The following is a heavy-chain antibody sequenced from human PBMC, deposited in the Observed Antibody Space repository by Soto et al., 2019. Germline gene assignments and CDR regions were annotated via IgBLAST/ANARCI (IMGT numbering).Heavy chain of an antibody. V-gene: IGHV1-18*01. J-gene: IGHJ4*02. CDR2: ISACNGNT. Sequence: ASVKVSCKASGYTFTTYGIAWVRQAPGQGLEWLGWISACNGNTNYAQKFQGRVTMTTETSTNTAYMEVRSLRSDDTAVYYCARDKGSKAWYYFFDFWGQGTLVTVSS. CDR3: ARDKGSKAWYYFFDF. CDR1: GYTFTTYG. D-gene: IGHD1-26*01.